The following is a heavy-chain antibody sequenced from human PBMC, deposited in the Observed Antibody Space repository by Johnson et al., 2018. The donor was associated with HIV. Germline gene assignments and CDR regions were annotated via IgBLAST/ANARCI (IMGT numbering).Heavy chain of an antibody. CDR3: STDHPTAPLFVMNAFDI. CDR2: IRSKTAGGTI. D-gene: IGHD3-16*02. CDR1: GMTFSDLW. J-gene: IGHJ3*02. Sequence: EVQLVESGGGLVKPGGYLRLSCAASGMTFSDLWMNWVRQAPGKGLEWVGRIRSKTAGGTIEYDAPVKGRFTISRDDSKDTLYLQMNSLKIEDTAVYYCSTDHPTAPLFVMNAFDIWGQGTMVTVSS. V-gene: IGHV3-15*01.